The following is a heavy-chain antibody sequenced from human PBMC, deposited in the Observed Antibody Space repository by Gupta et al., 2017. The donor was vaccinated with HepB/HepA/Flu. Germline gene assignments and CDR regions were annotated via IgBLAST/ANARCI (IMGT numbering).Heavy chain of an antibody. CDR2: IFYTGST. V-gene: IGHV4-59*01. J-gene: IGHJ2*01. CDR3: ARGRIAVPHYSWYFDL. D-gene: IGHD6-19*01. CDR1: GGSIRGDY. Sequence: QVQLQESGPGLVKPSETLSLTCTVSGGSIRGDYWSWIRQPPGKGLEWIGYIFYTGSTNYNPSLKSRVTISVDTSSSQFSLKLSSVTAADTAVYYCARGRIAVPHYSWYFDLWGRGTLVTVSS.